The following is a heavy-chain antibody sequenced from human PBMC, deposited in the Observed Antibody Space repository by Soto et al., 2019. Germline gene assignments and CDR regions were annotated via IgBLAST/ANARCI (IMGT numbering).Heavy chain of an antibody. J-gene: IGHJ3*01. V-gene: IGHV3-74*01. CDR3: ARGDRGAFDL. CDR1: GFTFSYYW. Sequence: EVQLVESGGDLVQPGESLRLSCAASGFTFSYYWMHWVRQAPGKGLVWVSRIHSDGSSTTYADSVKGRFSISRDNARNTVYLQMNSLRAEDTAVYYCARGDRGAFDLWGQGTVLTVSS. CDR2: IHSDGSST. D-gene: IGHD1-26*01.